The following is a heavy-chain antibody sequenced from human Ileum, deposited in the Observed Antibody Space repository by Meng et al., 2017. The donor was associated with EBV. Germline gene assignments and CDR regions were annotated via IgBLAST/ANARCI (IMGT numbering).Heavy chain of an antibody. J-gene: IGHJ4*02. CDR1: NGSVSSYGYY. V-gene: IGHV4-61*08. Sequence: QVQLQESGPGLVKPSXXXXXPXSVSNGSVSSYGYYWTWIRQPPGKGLEWIGYMSYTGSTNYNSSLKSRVTISVDTSKNQFSLKLTSVTAADTAVYYCARERGGGDRGIHWGQGTLVTVSS. CDR2: MSYTGST. CDR3: ARERGGGDRGIH. D-gene: IGHD2-21*02.